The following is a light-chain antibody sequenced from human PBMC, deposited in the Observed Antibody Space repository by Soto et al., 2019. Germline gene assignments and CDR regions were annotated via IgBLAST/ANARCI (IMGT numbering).Light chain of an antibody. CDR1: SSDVGGYNF. J-gene: IGLJ1*01. Sequence: QSALTQPASVSGSPGQSITISCTGTSSDVGGYNFVSWFQQHPDKAPKVMIYEVSNRPSGVSDRFSGSKSGNTASLIISGLQAEDEADYYCSSHTSSSTSYVFGTGTKVTVL. V-gene: IGLV2-14*01. CDR3: SSHTSSSTSYV. CDR2: EVS.